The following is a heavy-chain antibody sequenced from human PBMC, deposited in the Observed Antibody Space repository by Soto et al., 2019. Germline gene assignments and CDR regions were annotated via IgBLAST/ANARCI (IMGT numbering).Heavy chain of an antibody. V-gene: IGHV1-18*01. Sequence: QVLLVQSGAEVKKPGASLKVSCKASGYTSTSFGISWVRQAPGQGLEWMGWISIHKGNANYAQKVQGRVTMTTDTSTSTAYMELVNMRSDDTAVYYCARVGGYHSGGTGYMAYFDNWGQGTLVIVSS. CDR3: ARVGGYHSGGTGYMAYFDN. CDR1: GYTSTSFG. CDR2: ISIHKGNA. J-gene: IGHJ4*02. D-gene: IGHD2-15*01.